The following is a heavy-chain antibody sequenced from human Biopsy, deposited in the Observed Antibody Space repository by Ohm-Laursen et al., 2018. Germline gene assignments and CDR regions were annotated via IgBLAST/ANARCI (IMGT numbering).Heavy chain of an antibody. Sequence: SSVKVSCKASGGTFSSYVISWVRQAPGQGLEWMGRIIPTFDTPTYAPDFQGRVTFTADKSTGTAHLDLSRLRSEDTAIYYCAGGAAKRNPYDHWGQGTLVTVSS. D-gene: IGHD3-10*01. CDR1: GGTFSSYV. J-gene: IGHJ5*02. CDR2: IIPTFDTP. CDR3: AGGAAKRNPYDH. V-gene: IGHV1-69*06.